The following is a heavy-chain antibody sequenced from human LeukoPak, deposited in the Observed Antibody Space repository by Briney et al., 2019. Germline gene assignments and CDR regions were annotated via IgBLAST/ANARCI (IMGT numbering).Heavy chain of an antibody. V-gene: IGHV3-23*01. Sequence: PGGSLRLSCAASGFTFSSYAMSWVRQAPGKGLEWVSAINGSGGSTYYADSVKGRFTISRDNSKNTLYLQMNSLRAEDTAVYYCAKVPHLIGSGYYYFDYWGQGTLVTVSS. CDR3: AKVPHLIGSGYYYFDY. J-gene: IGHJ4*02. D-gene: IGHD3-3*01. CDR1: GFTFSSYA. CDR2: INGSGGST.